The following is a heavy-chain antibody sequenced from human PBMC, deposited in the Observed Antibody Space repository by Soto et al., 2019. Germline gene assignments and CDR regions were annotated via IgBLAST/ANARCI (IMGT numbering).Heavy chain of an antibody. Sequence: KTSETLSLTCTVSGGSISSSSYYWGWIRQPPGKGLEWIGSIYYSGSTYYNPSLKSRVTISVDTSKNQFSLKLSSVTAADTAVYYCARLVFPDAFDIWGQGTMVTVSS. V-gene: IGHV4-39*01. D-gene: IGHD3-10*01. CDR3: ARLVFPDAFDI. CDR1: GGSISSSSYY. CDR2: IYYSGST. J-gene: IGHJ3*02.